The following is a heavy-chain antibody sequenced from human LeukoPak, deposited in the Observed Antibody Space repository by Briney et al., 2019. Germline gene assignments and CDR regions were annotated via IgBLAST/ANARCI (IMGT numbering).Heavy chain of an antibody. D-gene: IGHD1-26*01. V-gene: IGHV3-66*01. CDR3: ARASGPIKKNRFDQ. Sequence: GGSLRLSCAASGFTVSSNYMSWVRQAPGKGLEWVSVIYIGGSTYYADSVKGRFTISRDISRSTLYLEMNSLSAEDTAVYYCARASGPIKKNRFDQWGQGTLVTVSS. J-gene: IGHJ4*02. CDR1: GFTVSSNY. CDR2: IYIGGST.